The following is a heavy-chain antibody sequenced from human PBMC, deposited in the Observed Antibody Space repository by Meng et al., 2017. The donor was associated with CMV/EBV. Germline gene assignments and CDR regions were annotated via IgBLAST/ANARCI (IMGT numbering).Heavy chain of an antibody. Sequence: GESLKVSCAASGFTFSSYGMHWVRQAPGKGLEWVAFIRYDGSNKYYADSVKGRFTISRDNSKNTLYLQMNSLRAGDTAVYYCAKALDYWGQGTLVTVSS. CDR2: IRYDGSNK. V-gene: IGHV3-30*02. CDR3: AKALDY. J-gene: IGHJ4*02. CDR1: GFTFSSYG.